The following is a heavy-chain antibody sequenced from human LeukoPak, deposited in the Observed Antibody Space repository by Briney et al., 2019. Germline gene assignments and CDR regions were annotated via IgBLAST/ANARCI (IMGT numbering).Heavy chain of an antibody. CDR3: ARGYSGYVPFDY. CDR2: IYYSGST. V-gene: IGHV4-59*01. Sequence: SETLSLTCTVSGGSIRSYYWSWIRQPPGKGLEWIGYIYYSGSTNYNPSLKSRVTTSVDTSKNQLSLKLSPVTAADTAVYYCARGYSGYVPFDYWGQGTLVTVSS. CDR1: GGSIRSYY. J-gene: IGHJ4*02. D-gene: IGHD5-12*01.